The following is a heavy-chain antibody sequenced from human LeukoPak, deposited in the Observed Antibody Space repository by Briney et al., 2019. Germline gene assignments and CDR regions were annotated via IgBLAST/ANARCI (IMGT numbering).Heavy chain of an antibody. CDR2: IRYNGNNQ. CDR1: GFTFNNYG. CDR3: AKDSAFYYIDV. V-gene: IGHV3-30*02. Sequence: QAGGSLSPSCAASGFTFNNYGMHWVRQAPGKGLEWVAFIRYNGNNQYYADSVKARFTISRDNYKNTLYLQMNSLKGGDRAVYYCAKDSAFYYIDVWGKRTTVIISS. D-gene: IGHD3-10*01. J-gene: IGHJ6*03.